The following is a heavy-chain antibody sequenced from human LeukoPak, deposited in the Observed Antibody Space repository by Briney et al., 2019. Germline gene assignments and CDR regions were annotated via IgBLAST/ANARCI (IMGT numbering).Heavy chain of an antibody. J-gene: IGHJ4*02. CDR2: INTNTGNP. V-gene: IGHV7-4-1*02. Sequence: ASVKVSCKASGYAFTSYAMNWVRQAPGQGLEWMGWINTNTGNPTYAQGFTGRFVFSLDTSVSTAYLQISSLKAEDTAVYYCARETPHVLRYFDWLPDAGPHFDYWGQGTLVTVSS. CDR1: GYAFTSYA. CDR3: ARETPHVLRYFDWLPDAGPHFDY. D-gene: IGHD3-9*01.